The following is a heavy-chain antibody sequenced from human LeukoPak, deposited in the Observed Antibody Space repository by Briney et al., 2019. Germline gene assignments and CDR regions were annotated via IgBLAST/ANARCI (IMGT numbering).Heavy chain of an antibody. CDR1: GFTFVDYA. Sequence: PGGSLRLSCAASGFTFVDYAMHWVRQAPGKGLEWVSAISWNSGSIVYADSVKGRFAISRDNAKNSLYLQMNSLRAEDMALYFCAKARHMAAPFGALDIWGQGTMVTVSS. CDR3: AKARHMAAPFGALDI. J-gene: IGHJ3*02. D-gene: IGHD6-13*01. V-gene: IGHV3-9*03. CDR2: ISWNSGSI.